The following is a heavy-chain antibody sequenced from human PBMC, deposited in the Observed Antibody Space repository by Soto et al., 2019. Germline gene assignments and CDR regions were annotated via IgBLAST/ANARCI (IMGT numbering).Heavy chain of an antibody. CDR1: GGSMSSGGYS. Sequence: PSETLSLTCAVSGGSMSSGGYSWSWIRQPPGKGLEWIGYIYHSGSTYYNPSLKSRVTISGDRSKNQFSLRLSSVTAADTAVYYCARGIPDYVWVFDYWGQGTLVTVSS. V-gene: IGHV4-30-2*01. D-gene: IGHD3-16*01. J-gene: IGHJ4*02. CDR2: IYHSGST. CDR3: ARGIPDYVWVFDY.